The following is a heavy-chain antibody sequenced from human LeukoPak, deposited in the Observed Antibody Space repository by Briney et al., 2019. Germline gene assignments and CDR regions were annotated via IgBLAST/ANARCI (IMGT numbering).Heavy chain of an antibody. V-gene: IGHV4-59*01. CDR2: IYNSGST. CDR1: GRFISSFY. D-gene: IGHD2-15*01. J-gene: IGHJ4*02. Sequence: SETLSLTCTLSGRFISSFYWGWLRQPPGKGLEWIGYIYNSGSTDYNPSLKSRVTISADTSKNQFSLKLRSVTAADTAVYYCARNVGGGPFVDYWGQGNLVTVSS. CDR3: ARNVGGGPFVDY.